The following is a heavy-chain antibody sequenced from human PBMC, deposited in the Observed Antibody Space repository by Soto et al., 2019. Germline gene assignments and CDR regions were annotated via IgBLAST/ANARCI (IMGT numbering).Heavy chain of an antibody. CDR3: ARGFHSRSPRIHYYYCGMDV. J-gene: IGHJ6*02. V-gene: IGHV4-34*01. D-gene: IGHD6-13*01. CDR1: GGSFSGYY. Sequence: SETLSLTCTVYGGSFSGYYWTWIRQPPGKGLEWIGETDHSGSANYNPSLKSRVLISVDSSKGQVSLNLNSVTAADTAVYYCARGFHSRSPRIHYYYCGMDVWGQGTTVTVSS. CDR2: TDHSGSA.